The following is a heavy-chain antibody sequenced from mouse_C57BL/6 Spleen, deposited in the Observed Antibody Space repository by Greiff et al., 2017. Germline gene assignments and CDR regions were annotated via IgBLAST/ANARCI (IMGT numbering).Heavy chain of an antibody. CDR3: ARDDGYSPHSFDY. D-gene: IGHD2-3*01. CDR2: IHPNSGST. J-gene: IGHJ2*02. V-gene: IGHV1-64*01. Sequence: QVQLQQPGAELVKPGASVKLSCKASGYTFTSYWMHWVKQRPGQGLEWIGMIHPNSGSTNYNEKFKSKATLTVDKSSSTAYMQRSSLTSEDSAVXYCARDDGYSPHSFDYWGQGTSLTVSS. CDR1: GYTFTSYW.